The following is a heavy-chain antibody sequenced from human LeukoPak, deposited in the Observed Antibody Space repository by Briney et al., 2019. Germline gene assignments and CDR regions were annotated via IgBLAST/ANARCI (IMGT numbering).Heavy chain of an antibody. Sequence: SQTLSLTCAISGDSVSSNSAAWNWIRQSPSRGLEWLGRTYYRSKWYNDYAVSVKSRITINPDTSKNQFSLQLNSVTPEDTAVYYCARDKRGYYYGSGLNWFDLWGQGTLVTVSS. CDR2: TYYRSKWYN. CDR3: ARDKRGYYYGSGLNWFDL. D-gene: IGHD3-10*01. V-gene: IGHV6-1*01. CDR1: GDSVSSNSAA. J-gene: IGHJ5*02.